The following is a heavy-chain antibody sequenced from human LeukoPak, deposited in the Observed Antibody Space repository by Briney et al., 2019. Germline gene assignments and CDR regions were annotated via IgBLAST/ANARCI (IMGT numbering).Heavy chain of an antibody. CDR1: GYTFTGYY. CDR2: SNPNSGGT. J-gene: IGHJ4*02. D-gene: IGHD6-19*01. CDR3: ARDRPGWYFPLSY. V-gene: IGHV1-2*02. Sequence: ASVKVSCKASGYTFTGYYMHRVREAPGQGLDWKGWSNPNSGGTNYAQKFQGRVTMTRDTSISTAYMELSRLRSDDTAVYYCARDRPGWYFPLSYWGQGTLVTVSS.